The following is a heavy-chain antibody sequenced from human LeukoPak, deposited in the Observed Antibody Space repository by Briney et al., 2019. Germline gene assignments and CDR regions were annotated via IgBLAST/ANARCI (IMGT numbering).Heavy chain of an antibody. CDR3: ARVAAAGTQAWFDP. Sequence: GASVKVSCKASGGTFSSYAISWVRQAPGQGLEWMGGIIPIFGTANYAQKFQGRVTITADKSTSTAYMELSSLRSEDTAVYYCARVAAAGTQAWFDPWGQGTLVTVSS. CDR2: IIPIFGTA. V-gene: IGHV1-69*06. D-gene: IGHD6-13*01. CDR1: GGTFSSYA. J-gene: IGHJ5*02.